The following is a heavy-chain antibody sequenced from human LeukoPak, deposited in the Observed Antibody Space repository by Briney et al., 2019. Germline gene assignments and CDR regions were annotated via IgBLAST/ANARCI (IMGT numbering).Heavy chain of an antibody. CDR2: IYPGDSDT. Sequence: AGESLKISCKGSGYSFTSYWIGWVRQMPGKGLEWMGIIYPGDSDTRYSPSFQGQVTISADKSISTAYLQWSSLKASDTAMYYCARRRDYDSSGSPTGWFDPWGQGTLVTVSS. CDR1: GYSFTSYW. J-gene: IGHJ5*02. V-gene: IGHV5-51*01. CDR3: ARRRDYDSSGSPTGWFDP. D-gene: IGHD3-22*01.